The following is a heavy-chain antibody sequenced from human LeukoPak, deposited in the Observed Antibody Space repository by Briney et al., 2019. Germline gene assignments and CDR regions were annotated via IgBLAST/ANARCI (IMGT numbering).Heavy chain of an antibody. CDR3: AKNRGAGSHYYYHMNV. CDR1: GFTVSSNE. CDR2: ISGSGGGT. J-gene: IGHJ6*03. V-gene: IGHV3-23*01. Sequence: GGSLRLSCAASGFTVSSNEMSWVRQAAGKGLEWVSLISGSGGGTYYADSVKGRFTISRDNSKNTLYLQLNSLRVEDTAVYYCAKNRGAGSHYYYHMNVWGKGTTVTVSS. D-gene: IGHD1-26*01.